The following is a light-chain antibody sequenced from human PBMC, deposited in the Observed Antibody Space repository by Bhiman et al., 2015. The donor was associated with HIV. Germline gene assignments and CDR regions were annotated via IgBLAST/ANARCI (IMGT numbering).Light chain of an antibody. J-gene: IGLJ3*02. V-gene: IGLV1-40*01. CDR1: SSNIGAGYD. CDR2: GNS. Sequence: QSVLTQPPSVSGAPGQRVTISCTGSSSNIGAGYDVHWFQQLPKTAPKLLIYGNSNRPSGVPDRFSGSKSGTSASLAISGLQAEDEAEYFCATWHDSLDGVMFGGGTKLTVL. CDR3: ATWHDSLDGVM.